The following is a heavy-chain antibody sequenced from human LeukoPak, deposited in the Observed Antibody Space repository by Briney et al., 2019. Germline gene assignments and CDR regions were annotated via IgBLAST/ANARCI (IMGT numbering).Heavy chain of an antibody. V-gene: IGHV3-21*05. J-gene: IGHJ4*02. Sequence: PGGSLRLSCAAPGFTFSLYAMNRVRQAPGKGLQWVSYINDESSDIHYAGSVRGRFTISRDDARQTLYLQLSSLRVEDTAVYYCARDTFQPGLIDSWGQGTLVTVSS. D-gene: IGHD2-2*01. CDR3: ARDTFQPGLIDS. CDR1: GFTFSLYA. CDR2: INDESSDI.